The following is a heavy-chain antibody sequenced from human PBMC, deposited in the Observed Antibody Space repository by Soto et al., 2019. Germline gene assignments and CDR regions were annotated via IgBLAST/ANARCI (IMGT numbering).Heavy chain of an antibody. J-gene: IGHJ4*02. V-gene: IGHV3-33*01. CDR3: AREDFWSGQGPRYYFDY. D-gene: IGHD3-3*01. CDR1: GFTFSSYG. CDR2: IWYDGSNK. Sequence: PGGSLRLSCAASGFTFSSYGMHWVRQAPGKGLEWVAVIWYDGSNKYYADSVKGRFTISRDNSKNTLYLQMNSLRAEDTAVYYCAREDFWSGQGPRYYFDYWGQGTLVTVS.